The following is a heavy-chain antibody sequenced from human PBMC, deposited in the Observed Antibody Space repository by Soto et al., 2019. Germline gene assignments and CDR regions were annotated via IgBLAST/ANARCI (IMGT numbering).Heavy chain of an antibody. CDR3: ARGGGGGSYYDYFDY. Sequence: SETLSLTCTVSGGSVSSGSYYWSWIRQPPGKGLEWIGYIYYSGSTNYNPSLKSRVTISVDTSKSQFSLKLGTVTAADTAVYYCARGGGGGSYYDYFDYWGQGTLVTVSS. CDR1: GGSVSSGSYY. J-gene: IGHJ4*02. D-gene: IGHD1-26*01. V-gene: IGHV4-61*01. CDR2: IYYSGST.